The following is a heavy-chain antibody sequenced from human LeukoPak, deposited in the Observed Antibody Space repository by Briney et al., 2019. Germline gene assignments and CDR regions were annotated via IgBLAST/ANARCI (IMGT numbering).Heavy chain of an antibody. D-gene: IGHD5-12*01. J-gene: IGHJ6*03. CDR1: GFTFSSYS. CDR2: ISSSSSTI. Sequence: GGSLRLSCAASGFTFSSYSMNWVRQAPGKGLEWVSYISSSSSTIYYADSVKGRFTISRDNAKNSLYLQMNSLRAEDTAVYYCARGGIVATNYYYMDVWGKGTTVTVSS. V-gene: IGHV3-48*01. CDR3: ARGGIVATNYYYMDV.